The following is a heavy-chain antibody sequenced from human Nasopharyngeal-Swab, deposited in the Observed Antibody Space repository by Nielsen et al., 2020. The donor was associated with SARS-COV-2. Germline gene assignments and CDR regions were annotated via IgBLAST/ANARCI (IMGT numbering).Heavy chain of an antibody. CDR2: ITSSSSTR. CDR1: GFAFTDYS. J-gene: IGHJ4*02. CDR3: VREFEATGATYLDY. D-gene: IGHD1-26*01. Sequence: GESLKISCAASGFAFTDYSMDWVRQAPGKGLEWVSCITSSSSTRYYADSVKGRFTVSRDNAKNSLYLQMSSLRDDDTAVYYCVREFEATGATYLDYWGLGTLVTVSS. V-gene: IGHV3-48*02.